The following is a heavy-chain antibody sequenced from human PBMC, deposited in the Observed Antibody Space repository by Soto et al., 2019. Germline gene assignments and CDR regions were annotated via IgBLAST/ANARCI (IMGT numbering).Heavy chain of an antibody. J-gene: IGHJ4*02. CDR3: AKAFSSSWYEEGY. CDR2: ISYDGSNK. Sequence: QVQLVESGGGVVQPGRSLRLSCAASGFTFSSYGMHWVRQAPGKGLEWVAVISYDGSNKYYADSVKGRFTISRDNSKNTLYLQMNSLRAEDTAVYYCAKAFSSSWYEEGYWGQGTLVTVSS. V-gene: IGHV3-30*18. D-gene: IGHD6-13*01. CDR1: GFTFSSYG.